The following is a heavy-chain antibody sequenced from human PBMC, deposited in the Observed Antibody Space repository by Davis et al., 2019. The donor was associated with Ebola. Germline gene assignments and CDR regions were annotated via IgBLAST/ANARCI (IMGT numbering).Heavy chain of an antibody. V-gene: IGHV4-39*07. CDR3: ARGSAGWAAVSGYSYGRRYYYYGMAV. CDR1: GGKRSRRSYY. D-gene: IGHD5-18*01. Sequence: SETLSLTCTVSGGKRSRRSYYFGWIRQPPGKVLEWIGDNNHSGSTNYNPSLKSRVTISVDTSKNQFSLKLSSVNDADTAVYYCARGSAGWAAVSGYSYGRRYYYYGMAVCCPRTTLPFSS. CDR2: NNHSGST. J-gene: IGHJ6*02.